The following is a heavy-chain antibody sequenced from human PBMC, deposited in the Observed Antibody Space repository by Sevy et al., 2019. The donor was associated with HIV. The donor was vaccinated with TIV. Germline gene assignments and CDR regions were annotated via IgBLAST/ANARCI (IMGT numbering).Heavy chain of an antibody. J-gene: IGHJ3*02. V-gene: IGHV3-48*02. CDR2: ISSSSSTK. CDR3: ARDPEDIVVVVAATGGAFDI. Sequence: GGSLRLSCAASGFTFSSYSMNWVRQAPGKGLEWVAYISSSSSTKYYADSVKGRFTISRDNAKNSLYLQMNSLRDEDTAVYYCARDPEDIVVVVAATGGAFDIWGQGTMVTVSS. CDR1: GFTFSSYS. D-gene: IGHD2-15*01.